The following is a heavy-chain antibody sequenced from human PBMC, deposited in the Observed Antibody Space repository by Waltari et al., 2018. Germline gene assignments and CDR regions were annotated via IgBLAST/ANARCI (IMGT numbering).Heavy chain of an antibody. D-gene: IGHD1-26*01. V-gene: IGHV3-30*02. CDR1: GFTFSSYG. J-gene: IGHJ5*02. CDR2: IRYDGSNK. CDR3: ARDASENYLRYFDP. Sequence: QVQLVESGGGVVQPGGSLRLSCAASGFTFSSYGMHWVRQAPGKGLEWVAFIRYDGSNKYYAGSVKGRFTISRDNSKTTVYLQMNNLRTEDTALYYCARDASENYLRYFDPWGQGTLVTVSS.